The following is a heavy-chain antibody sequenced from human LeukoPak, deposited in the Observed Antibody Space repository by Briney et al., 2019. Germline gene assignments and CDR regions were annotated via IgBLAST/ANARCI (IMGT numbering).Heavy chain of an antibody. CDR3: ASRTGSYYPFDS. D-gene: IGHD1-26*01. CDR2: IYPGGSDI. V-gene: IGHV5-51*01. CDR1: GNSFRNYY. J-gene: IGHJ4*02. Sequence: KTGESLKISCKGSGNSFRNYYIDWVRQMPGKGLEWMGVIYPGGSDIRYSPSFQGQLTISADKSIDTAYLQWSTLKASDSAMYYCASRTGSYYPFDSGGQGTLVTVSS.